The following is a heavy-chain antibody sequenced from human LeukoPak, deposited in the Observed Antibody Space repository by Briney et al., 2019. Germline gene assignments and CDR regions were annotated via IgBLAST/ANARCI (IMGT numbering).Heavy chain of an antibody. Sequence: GGSLRLFCAASGFPFSSYGMHWVRQAPGKGLEWVARLVYDARSDYANSVKGRFSISRDDSKNTLFLDMSNLRVEDTALYYCARDLSAAFDLWGQGVLVTVSS. CDR3: ARDLSAAFDL. J-gene: IGHJ4*02. CDR1: GFPFSSYG. V-gene: IGHV3-33*01. CDR2: LVYDARS. D-gene: IGHD6-19*01.